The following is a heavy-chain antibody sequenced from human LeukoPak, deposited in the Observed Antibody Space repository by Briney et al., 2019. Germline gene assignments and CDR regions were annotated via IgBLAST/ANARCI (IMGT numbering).Heavy chain of an antibody. D-gene: IGHD1-26*01. CDR2: ISGSGGST. J-gene: IGHJ4*02. CDR3: ANGIVGANSLHN. CDR1: GFTFSSYG. V-gene: IGHV3-23*01. Sequence: QPGRSLRLSCAASGFTFSSYGMSWVRQAPGKGLEWVSTISGSGGSTYYADSVQGRFTISRDTSKNTLYLQMNSLRAEDTAVYYCANGIVGANSLHNWGQGTLVTVSS.